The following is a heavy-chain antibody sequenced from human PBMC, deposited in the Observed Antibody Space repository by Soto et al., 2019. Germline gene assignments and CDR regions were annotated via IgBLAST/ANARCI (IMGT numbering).Heavy chain of an antibody. Sequence: SETLSLTCTVSGGSISSGVYYWSWIRQHPGKGLEWIGYINYSGSTNYNPSLKSRVTISVDTSKNQFSLKLSSVTAADTAVYYCAGYGSGSFSDYWGQGTLVTVSS. J-gene: IGHJ4*02. CDR2: INYSGST. CDR1: GGSISSGVYY. D-gene: IGHD3-10*01. CDR3: AGYGSGSFSDY. V-gene: IGHV4-31*03.